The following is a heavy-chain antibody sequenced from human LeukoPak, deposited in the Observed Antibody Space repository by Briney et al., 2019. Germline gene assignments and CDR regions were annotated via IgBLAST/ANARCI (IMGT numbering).Heavy chain of an antibody. J-gene: IGHJ4*02. CDR2: IYYSGST. Sequence: PSQTLSLTCTVSGGSISSGSYYWSWIRQPPGKGLEWIGYIYYSGSTNYNPSLKSRVTISVDTSKNQFSLKLSSVTAADTAVYYCARHALSGSGTHPTFDYWGQGTLVTVSS. CDR3: ARHALSGSGTHPTFDY. CDR1: GGSISSGSYY. V-gene: IGHV4-61*01. D-gene: IGHD3-10*01.